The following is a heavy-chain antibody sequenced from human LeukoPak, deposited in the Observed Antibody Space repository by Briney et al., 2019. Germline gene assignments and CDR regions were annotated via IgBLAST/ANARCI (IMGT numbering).Heavy chain of an antibody. V-gene: IGHV1-58*02. D-gene: IGHD3-3*01. CDR3: AAGPITIFGVVNPLDY. CDR1: GFTFTSSA. CDR2: IVVGSGNT. J-gene: IGHJ4*02. Sequence: ASVKVSCNASGFTFTSSAMQWVRQARGPRLERIGWIVVGSGNTNYAQKFQERVTITRDMSTSTAYMELSSLRSEDTAVYYCAAGPITIFGVVNPLDYWGQGTLVTVSS.